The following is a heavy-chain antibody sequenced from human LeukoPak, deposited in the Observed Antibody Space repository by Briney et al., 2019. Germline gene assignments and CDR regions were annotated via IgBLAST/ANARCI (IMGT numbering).Heavy chain of an antibody. D-gene: IGHD2-15*01. V-gene: IGHV1-18*04. J-gene: IGHJ6*04. CDR1: GYTFTSYG. CDR2: ISAYNGNT. CDR3: ARDSTPIVVVVAATYYYGMDV. Sequence: ASVKVSCKASGYTFTSYGISWVRQAPGQGLEWMGWISAYNGNTNYAQKLQGRVTMTTDTSTSTAYMELRSLRSGGTAVYYCARDSTPIVVVVAATYYYGMDVWGKGTTVTVSS.